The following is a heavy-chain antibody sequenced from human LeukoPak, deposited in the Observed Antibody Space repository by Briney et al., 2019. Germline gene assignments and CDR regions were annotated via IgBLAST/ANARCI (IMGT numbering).Heavy chain of an antibody. CDR1: GGTFNNYA. V-gene: IGHV1-69*06. CDR2: IIPLFGSA. Sequence: ASVKVSCKSSGGTFNNYAVSWVRQAPGQGLEWMGGIIPLFGSANYAQRFQGRVTISADKYPSTVYMDLSSLISEDTAVYYCARVRRTGSAYDSFDIWAQGTMVTVSS. CDR3: ARVRRTGSAYDSFDI. J-gene: IGHJ3*02. D-gene: IGHD1-26*01.